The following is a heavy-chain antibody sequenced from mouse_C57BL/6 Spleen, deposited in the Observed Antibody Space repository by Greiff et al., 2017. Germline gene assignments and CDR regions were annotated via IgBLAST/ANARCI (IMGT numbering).Heavy chain of an antibody. CDR3: ARGSTMVTTAGVGLDY. J-gene: IGHJ2*01. V-gene: IGHV1-22*01. Sequence: EVKLQQSGPELVKPGASVKMSCKASGYTFTDYNMHWVKQSHGKSLEWIGYINPNNGGTSYNQKFKGKATLTVNKSSSTAYMELRSLTSEDSAVYYCARGSTMVTTAGVGLDYWGQGTTLTVSS. CDR2: INPNNGGT. CDR1: GYTFTDYN. D-gene: IGHD2-2*01.